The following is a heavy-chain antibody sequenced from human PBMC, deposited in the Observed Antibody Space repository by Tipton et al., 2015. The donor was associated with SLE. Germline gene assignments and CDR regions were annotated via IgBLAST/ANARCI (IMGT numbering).Heavy chain of an antibody. J-gene: IGHJ3*02. V-gene: IGHV4-39*07. D-gene: IGHD2-21*02. CDR1: GPSLSSSTYD. CDR3: VRDGAGDLGAFDI. CDR2: TYITGNT. Sequence: GLVKPSETLSLTCTVSGPSLSSSTYDWGWIRQPPGKGLEWIGSTYITGNTHYTPSLQSRVTISVDTSKNQVSLKLRSVTAADTALYYCVRDGAGDLGAFDIWGPGTLVTVSS.